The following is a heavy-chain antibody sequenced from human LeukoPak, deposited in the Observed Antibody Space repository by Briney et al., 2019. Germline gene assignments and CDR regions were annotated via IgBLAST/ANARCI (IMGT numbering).Heavy chain of an antibody. V-gene: IGHV4-59*01. CDR3: ARERYDILTGYLSASDWFDP. CDR1: GGSISSYY. J-gene: IGHJ5*02. CDR2: IYYSGST. Sequence: SETLSLTGTVSGGSISSYYWSWIRQPPGKGLEWIGYIYYSGSTNYNPSLKSRVTISVDTSKNQFSLKLSSVTAADTAVYYCARERYDILTGYLSASDWFDPWGQGTLVTVSS. D-gene: IGHD3-9*01.